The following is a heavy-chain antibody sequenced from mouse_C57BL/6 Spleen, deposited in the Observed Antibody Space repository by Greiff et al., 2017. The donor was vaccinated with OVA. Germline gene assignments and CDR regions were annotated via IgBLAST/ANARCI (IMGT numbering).Heavy chain of an antibody. V-gene: IGHV1-64*01. J-gene: IGHJ3*01. Sequence: QVQLQQPGAELVKPGASVKLSCKASGYTFTSYWMHWVKQRPGQGLEWIGMIHPNSGSTNYNEKFKSKATLTVDKSSSTAYMQLSSLTSEDSAVYYCARDDDYRTWFAYWGQGTLVTVSA. CDR1: GYTFTSYW. D-gene: IGHD2-3*01. CDR3: ARDDDYRTWFAY. CDR2: IHPNSGST.